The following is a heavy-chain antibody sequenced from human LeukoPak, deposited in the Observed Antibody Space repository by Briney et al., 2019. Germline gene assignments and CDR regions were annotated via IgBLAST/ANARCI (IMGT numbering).Heavy chain of an antibody. CDR1: GFTFSKYG. V-gene: IGHV3-33*01. D-gene: IGHD3-3*01. CDR2: IWYDGSNE. J-gene: IGHJ3*02. Sequence: PGRALRLSCAASGFTFSKYGMHGVRQAPGKGLEWVAVIWYDGSNEYYGDSVKGRFIISRDNSRNTLYLQMSSLSAEDTAVYYCVRDLDHNDFWSGYWPDAFDSWGQGTKVFASS. CDR3: VRDLDHNDFWSGYWPDAFDS.